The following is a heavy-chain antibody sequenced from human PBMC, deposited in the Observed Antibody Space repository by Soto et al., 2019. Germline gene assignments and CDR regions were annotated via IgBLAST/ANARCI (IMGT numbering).Heavy chain of an antibody. J-gene: IGHJ4*02. V-gene: IGHV4-39*01. D-gene: IGHD6-13*01. CDR1: GGSISSSSYY. CDR2: IYYSGST. Sequence: QLQLQESGPGLVKPSETLSLTCTVSGGSISSSSYYWGWIRQPPGRGLERIGSIYYSGSTYYNPSLKSRVTISVDTSKNQFSLKLSSVTAADTAVYYCARLSAAGNFDYWGQGTLVTASS. CDR3: ARLSAAGNFDY.